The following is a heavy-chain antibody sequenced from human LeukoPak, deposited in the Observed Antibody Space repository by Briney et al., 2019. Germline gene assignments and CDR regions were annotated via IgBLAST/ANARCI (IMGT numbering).Heavy chain of an antibody. CDR2: IYPGDSDT. J-gene: IGHJ3*02. V-gene: IGHV5-51*01. CDR1: GYSFTSYW. D-gene: IGHD3-22*01. Sequence: GESLKIPCKGSGYSFTSYWIGWVRQMPGKGLEWMGIIYPGDSDTRYSPSFQGQVTISADKSISTAYLQLSSLKGSDTAMYYCASRNYYDSSGPDAFDIWGQGTMVTVSS. CDR3: ASRNYYDSSGPDAFDI.